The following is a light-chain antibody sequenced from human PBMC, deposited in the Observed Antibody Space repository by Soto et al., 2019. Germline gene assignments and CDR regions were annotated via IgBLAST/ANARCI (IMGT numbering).Light chain of an antibody. CDR3: AAWDDSLGGRAV. CDR1: SSNIGSNY. V-gene: IGLV1-47*01. CDR2: RNN. J-gene: IGLJ2*01. Sequence: QSVLTQPPSASETPGQRVTISCSGSSSNIGSNYVCWYQQLPGTAPKLVIYRNNQRPSGVPDRFSGSKSGTSASLAISGLRSEDEADYYCAAWDDSLGGRAVFGGGTKVTVL.